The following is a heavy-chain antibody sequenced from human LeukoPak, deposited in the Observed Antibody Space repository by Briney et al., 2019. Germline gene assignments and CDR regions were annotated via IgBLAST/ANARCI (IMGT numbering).Heavy chain of an antibody. CDR2: VSSSSSYT. Sequence: GGSLRLSCAASGFTFSDYYMSWIPQAPGEGLEWVSYVSSSSSYTNNADSVKGRFTISRDNAKNSLYLQMNSLRAEDTAVYYCARALETGYSSSWYSLTFDYWGQGTLVTVSS. J-gene: IGHJ4*02. V-gene: IGHV3-11*06. CDR3: ARALETGYSSSWYSLTFDY. D-gene: IGHD6-13*01. CDR1: GFTFSDYY.